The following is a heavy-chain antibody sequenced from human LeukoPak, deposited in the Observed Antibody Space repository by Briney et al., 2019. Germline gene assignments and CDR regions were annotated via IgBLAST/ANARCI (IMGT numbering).Heavy chain of an antibody. D-gene: IGHD3-10*01. CDR1: GFIFSDAW. CDR2: ISTRGIYI. V-gene: IGHV3-21*01. J-gene: IGHJ5*02. Sequence: GGSLRLSCVASGFIFSDAWMTWVRQAPGKRLEWVSSISTRGIYIYYADSVKGRFPISRDNAKHSLYLQMNSLRAEDTAVYYCATDLIHYYASGAKTWGQGTLVTVSS. CDR3: ATDLIHYYASGAKT.